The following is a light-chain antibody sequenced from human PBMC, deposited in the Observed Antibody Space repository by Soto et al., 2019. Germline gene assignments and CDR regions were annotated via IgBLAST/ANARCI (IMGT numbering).Light chain of an antibody. CDR1: SSNIGAGYD. Sequence: QSFLTRTHSVSGAPGQRGTISCTGRSSNIGAGYDVHWYQHLPGTAPKLLIYGTTNRPSGVPDRFSGSKSGISASLAITGLQAEDEADYYCHSYDSSLSASVFGAGTKVTVL. V-gene: IGLV1-40*01. J-gene: IGLJ1*01. CDR3: HSYDSSLSASV. CDR2: GTT.